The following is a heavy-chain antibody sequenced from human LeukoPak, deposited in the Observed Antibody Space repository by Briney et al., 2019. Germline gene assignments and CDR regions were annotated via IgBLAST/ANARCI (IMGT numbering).Heavy chain of an antibody. CDR2: IYYSGST. D-gene: IGHD6-19*01. CDR3: ARGWVGGAGTYYYGRDV. J-gene: IGHJ6*02. V-gene: IGHV4-31*03. CDR1: GGSISSGGYY. Sequence: SETLSLTCTVSGGSISSGGYYWSWIRQHPGKGLEWIGYIYYSGSTYYNPSLKSRVTISVDTSKNQFSLKLSSVTAADTAVYYCARGWVGGAGTYYYGRDVGGQGTRVTV.